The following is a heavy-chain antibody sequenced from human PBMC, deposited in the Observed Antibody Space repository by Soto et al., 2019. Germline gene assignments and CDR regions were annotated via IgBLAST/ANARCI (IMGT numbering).Heavy chain of an antibody. D-gene: IGHD3-10*01. CDR2: IFHDGTA. CDR1: GVSIDIGNW. CDR3: ARLVYDTRLNYMYFDF. Sequence: SETLSLTCAVSGVSIDIGNWLTLFRQSGQRGLEYSGEIFHDGTANYYPSFERRVAISVGTSKNQFSLKLTSVTAADTAIYFCARLVYDTRLNYMYFDFWGQGTLVTVSS. J-gene: IGHJ4*02. V-gene: IGHV4-4*02.